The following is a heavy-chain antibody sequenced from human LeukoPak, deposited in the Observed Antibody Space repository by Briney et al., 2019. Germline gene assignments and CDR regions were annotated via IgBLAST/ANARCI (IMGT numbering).Heavy chain of an antibody. CDR3: ARDPYSGSYGNYYYYFMDV. J-gene: IGHJ6*03. CDR2: IKQDGSEK. CDR1: GFTFSSHG. V-gene: IGHV3-7*01. D-gene: IGHD1-26*01. Sequence: GGSLRLSCAASGFTFSSHGMSWVRQAPGKGLEWVANIKQDGSEKYYADSVKGRFTISRDNSKNTLYLQMNSLRAEDTAVYYCARDPYSGSYGNYYYYFMDVWGKGTTVTISS.